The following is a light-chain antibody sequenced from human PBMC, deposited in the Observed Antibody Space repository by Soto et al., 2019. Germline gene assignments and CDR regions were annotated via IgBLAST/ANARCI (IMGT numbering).Light chain of an antibody. V-gene: IGKV3-20*01. CDR3: KQYGSSPPLT. J-gene: IGKJ3*01. Sequence: IVLTQSPGTLSFSPGERATLSCRASQSVSSSYLAWYQQKPGQAPRLLIYGASSRATGIPDRFSGSGSGTDFTLTISRLEPEDFVVYYCKQYGSSPPLTIGPGSKVDIX. CDR1: QSVSSSY. CDR2: GAS.